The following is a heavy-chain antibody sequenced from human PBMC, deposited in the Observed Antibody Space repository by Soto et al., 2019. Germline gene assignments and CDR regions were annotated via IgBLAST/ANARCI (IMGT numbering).Heavy chain of an antibody. CDR3: ARESSSGPSYKAFDI. J-gene: IGHJ3*02. Sequence: GASVKVSCKASGYIFTSYAIFWVHQAPGQSLEWMGWINAGTGNTAYSQILQGRLTITRDPSVSTAFMELSSLRSEDSAVYYCARESSSGPSYKAFDIWGQGTMVTVS. CDR2: INAGTGNT. CDR1: GYIFTSYA. D-gene: IGHD3-10*01. V-gene: IGHV1-3*01.